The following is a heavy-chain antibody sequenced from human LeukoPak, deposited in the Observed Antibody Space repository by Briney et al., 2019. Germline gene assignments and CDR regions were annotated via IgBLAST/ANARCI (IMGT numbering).Heavy chain of an antibody. Sequence: QSGGSLRLSCAASGFTFDDYAMHWVRQAPGKGLEWVSGISWKSGSIGYADSVKGRFTISRDNAKNSLYLQMNSLRAEDTAVYYCARDVGYSYGGAFDYWGQGTLVTVSS. CDR1: GFTFDDYA. CDR2: ISWKSGSI. V-gene: IGHV3-9*01. J-gene: IGHJ4*02. CDR3: ARDVGYSYGGAFDY. D-gene: IGHD5-18*01.